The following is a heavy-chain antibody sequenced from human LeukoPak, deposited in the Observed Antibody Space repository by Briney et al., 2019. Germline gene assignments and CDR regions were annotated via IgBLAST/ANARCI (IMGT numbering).Heavy chain of an antibody. V-gene: IGHV1-46*01. CDR1: GYTFTSYD. J-gene: IGHJ3*02. Sequence: ASVKVSCKASGYTFTSYDINWVRQATGQGLEWMGIINPSGGSTSYAQKFQGRVTMTRDMSTSTVYMELSSLRSEDTAVYYCARDTENYYDSSGYYPPSGAFDIWGQGTMVTVSS. CDR2: INPSGGST. D-gene: IGHD3-22*01. CDR3: ARDTENYYDSSGYYPPSGAFDI.